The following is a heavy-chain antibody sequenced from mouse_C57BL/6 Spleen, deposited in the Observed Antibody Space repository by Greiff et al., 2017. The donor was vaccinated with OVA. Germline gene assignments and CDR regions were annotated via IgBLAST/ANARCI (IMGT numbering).Heavy chain of an antibody. V-gene: IGHV1-15*01. J-gene: IGHJ2*01. CDR2: IDPETGGT. CDR3: TRSYSNYLDY. Sequence: VQLQQSGAELVRPGASVTLSCKASGYTFTDYEMHWVKQTPVHGLEWIGAIDPETGGTAYNQKFKGKAILTADKSSSTAYMELRSLTSEDSAVYYCTRSYSNYLDYWGQGTTLTVSS. CDR1: GYTFTDYE. D-gene: IGHD2-5*01.